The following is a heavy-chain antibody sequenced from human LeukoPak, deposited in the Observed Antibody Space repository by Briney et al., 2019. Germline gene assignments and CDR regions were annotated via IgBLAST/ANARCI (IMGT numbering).Heavy chain of an antibody. Sequence: SETLSLTCAVYGGSFSGYYWSWIRQPPGKGLEWIGEINHSGSTNYNPSLKSRVTISVDTSKNQFSLKLSSVTAADTAVYYCARGREGYSKGFDPWGQGTLVTVSS. CDR3: ARGREGYSKGFDP. CDR1: GGSFSGYY. V-gene: IGHV4-34*01. J-gene: IGHJ5*02. D-gene: IGHD2-15*01. CDR2: INHSGST.